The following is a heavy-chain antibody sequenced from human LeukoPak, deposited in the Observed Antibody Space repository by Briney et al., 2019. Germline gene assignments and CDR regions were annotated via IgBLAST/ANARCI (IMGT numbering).Heavy chain of an antibody. CDR2: ISSSSSYI. CDR1: GFTFSDYY. J-gene: IGHJ6*04. CDR3: AELGITMIGGV. D-gene: IGHD3-10*02. Sequence: PGGSLRLSCAASGFTFSDYYMSWIRQAPGKGLEWVSSISSSSSYIYYADSMKGRFTISRDNAKKSLYLQMNSLRAEDTAVYYCAELGITMIGGVWGKGTTVTISS. V-gene: IGHV3-11*06.